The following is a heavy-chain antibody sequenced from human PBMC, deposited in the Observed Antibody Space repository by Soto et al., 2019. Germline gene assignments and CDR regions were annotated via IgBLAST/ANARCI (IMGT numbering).Heavy chain of an antibody. Sequence: EVQLVESGGGLVQPGRSLRLSCAASGFTFDDYAMHWVRQAPGKGLEWVSGISWNSGSIGYADSVRGRVTITRDNAKKSLYLQMNSLRAEDTALYYCAKDSKDDILNGYLLVWGQGTLVTVSS. CDR1: GFTFDDYA. J-gene: IGHJ4*02. V-gene: IGHV3-9*01. CDR2: ISWNSGSI. CDR3: AKDSKDDILNGYLLV. D-gene: IGHD3-9*01.